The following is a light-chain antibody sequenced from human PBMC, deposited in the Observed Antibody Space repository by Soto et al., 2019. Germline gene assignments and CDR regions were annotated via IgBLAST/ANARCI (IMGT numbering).Light chain of an antibody. V-gene: IGLV2-14*01. J-gene: IGLJ1*01. CDR1: SSDIGGYNY. CDR3: DSYVGATTYV. CDR2: GVS. Sequence: QSALTQPASVSGSPGQSITISCIGTSSDIGGYNYVSWYQQHPGKAPKLIIYGVSKRPSGVSDRFSGSKSGNTASLTISGLQAEDEADYYCDSYVGATTYVFGSGTKVTVL.